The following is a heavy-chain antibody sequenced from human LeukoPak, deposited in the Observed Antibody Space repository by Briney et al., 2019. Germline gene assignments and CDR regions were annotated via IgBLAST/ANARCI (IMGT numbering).Heavy chain of an antibody. CDR1: GFTFSTYT. CDR2: ISSSSNNI. D-gene: IGHD2-2*01. J-gene: IGHJ4*02. Sequence: GGSLRLSCAASGFTFSTYTMDWVRQAPGKGLEWVSSISSSSNNINYADSVKGRFTISRDNAMNSVHLQMNSLRVEDTAVYYCARGYQRPDYWGQGTLITVSS. V-gene: IGHV3-21*04. CDR3: ARGYQRPDY.